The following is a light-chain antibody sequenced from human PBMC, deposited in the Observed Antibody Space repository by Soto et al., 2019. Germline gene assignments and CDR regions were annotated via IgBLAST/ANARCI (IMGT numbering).Light chain of an antibody. CDR1: ETVSSYL. J-gene: IGKJ5*01. CDR2: DAS. CDR3: QHYGRSPIT. Sequence: DIVLTQSPVTLSLSPGDRSTVSCSASETVSSYLLWYQQKPGQDPRLLIYDASERATGIPARFSGSGSATDFTLTISRLEPEDFALYYCQHYGRSPITFGQGTRLEIK. V-gene: IGKV3-20*01.